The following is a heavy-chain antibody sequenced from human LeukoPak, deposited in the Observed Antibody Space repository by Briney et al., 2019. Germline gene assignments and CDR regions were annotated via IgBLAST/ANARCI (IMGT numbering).Heavy chain of an antibody. J-gene: IGHJ4*02. CDR2: INHSGST. V-gene: IGHV4-34*01. Sequence: SETLSLTCAVYGGSFSGYYWSWIRQPPGKGLEWIGEINHSGSTNYNPSLKSRVTISVDTSKNQFSLKLSSVTAADTAVYYCARQGEEMATIDYWGQGTLVTVSS. D-gene: IGHD5-24*01. CDR3: ARQGEEMATIDY. CDR1: GGSFSGYY.